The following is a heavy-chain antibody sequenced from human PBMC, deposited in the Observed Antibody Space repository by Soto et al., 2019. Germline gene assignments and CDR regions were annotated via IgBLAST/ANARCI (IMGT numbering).Heavy chain of an antibody. CDR2: IPNDGITK. J-gene: IGHJ4*02. CDR1: GFRFSLHG. V-gene: IGHV3-30*18. CDR3: AKDREDTAMVLGS. D-gene: IGHD5-18*01. Sequence: QVQLVESGGGVVQPGRSLRLSCAASGFRFSLHGMHWVRQAPGKGLEWMVVIPNDGITKYYADSVKGRFTISRDNSKNTLYLQMNSLRSEDTAVYYCAKDREDTAMVLGSWGQGTLVTVSS.